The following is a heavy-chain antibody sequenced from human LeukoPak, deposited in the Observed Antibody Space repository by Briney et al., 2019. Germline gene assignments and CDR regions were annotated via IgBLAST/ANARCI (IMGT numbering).Heavy chain of an antibody. Sequence: PSETLSLTCTVSGCSISSGYYWGWIRQPPGKGLEWIGSVYHSGSTFYNPSLKSRVTVLADPSKNQFSLKLTSVTAADTAVYYCARDQDYYGSGSYGPDYWGQGILVTVSS. J-gene: IGHJ4*02. CDR2: VYHSGST. CDR1: GCSISSGYY. CDR3: ARDQDYYGSGSYGPDY. D-gene: IGHD3-10*01. V-gene: IGHV4-38-2*02.